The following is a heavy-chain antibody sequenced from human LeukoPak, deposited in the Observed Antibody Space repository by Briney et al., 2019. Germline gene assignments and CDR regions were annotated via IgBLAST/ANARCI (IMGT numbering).Heavy chain of an antibody. CDR1: GGSVSDYY. CDR2: IYHTGST. Sequence: PSETLSLTCTISGGSVSDYYWSWIRQSPGKGLEWIGYIYHTGSTNYNPSLQSRVTISVDTSKNQFSLKLSSVTAADTAVYYCGRAGGAVADTFGRLDPWGQGTLVTVSS. D-gene: IGHD6-19*01. CDR3: GRAGGAVADTFGRLDP. V-gene: IGHV4-59*02. J-gene: IGHJ5*02.